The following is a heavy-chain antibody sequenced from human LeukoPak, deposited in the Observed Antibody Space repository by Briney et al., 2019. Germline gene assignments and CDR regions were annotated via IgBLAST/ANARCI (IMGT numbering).Heavy chain of an antibody. V-gene: IGHV4-30-4*01. D-gene: IGHD3-22*01. CDR1: GGSISSGDYS. CDR2: IYYSGST. Sequence: PSQTLSLTCTVSGGSISSGDYSWSWIRQPPGKGLEWIGYIYYSGSTNYNPSLKSRVTMSVDTSKNQFSLKLSSVTAADTAVYYCARDVPYYYDSSGYYLFDPWGQGTLVTVSS. CDR3: ARDVPYYYDSSGYYLFDP. J-gene: IGHJ5*02.